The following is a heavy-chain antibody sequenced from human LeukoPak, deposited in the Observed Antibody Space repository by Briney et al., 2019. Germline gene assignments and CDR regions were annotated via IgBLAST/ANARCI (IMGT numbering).Heavy chain of an antibody. CDR2: INHSGST. V-gene: IGHV4-34*01. Sequence: PSETLSLTCAVYGGSFSGYYWSWIRQPPGKGLEWIGEINHSGSTHYNPSLKSRVTISVDTSKNQFSLKLNSVTAADTAVYYCARGGNCSGGSCYTTALVDYWGQGTLVTVSS. D-gene: IGHD2-15*01. J-gene: IGHJ4*02. CDR1: GGSFSGYY. CDR3: ARGGNCSGGSCYTTALVDY.